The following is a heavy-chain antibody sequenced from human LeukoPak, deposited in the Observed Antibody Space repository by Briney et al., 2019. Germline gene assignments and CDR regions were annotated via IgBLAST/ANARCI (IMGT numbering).Heavy chain of an antibody. Sequence: PGGSLRLSCAASGFTFSNHAMSWVRQAPGKGLEWVSGISGSGGNTDYADSVKGRCTISRDNSKNMLYLQMNSLRAEDTAVYYCAKDLYGDYDLYYFDYWGQGTLVTVSS. CDR1: GFTFSNHA. CDR3: AKDLYGDYDLYYFDY. D-gene: IGHD4-17*01. V-gene: IGHV3-23*01. CDR2: ISGSGGNT. J-gene: IGHJ4*02.